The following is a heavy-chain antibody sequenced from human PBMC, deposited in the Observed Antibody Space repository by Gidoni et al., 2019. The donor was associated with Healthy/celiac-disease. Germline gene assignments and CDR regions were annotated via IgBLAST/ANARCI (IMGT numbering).Heavy chain of an antibody. D-gene: IGHD3-3*01. V-gene: IGHV3-30*18. Sequence: QVQLVESGGGVVQPGRSLRLSCAASGFTFSSYGMHWVRQAPGKGLEWVAVISYDGSNKYYADSVKGRFTISRDNSKNTLYLQMNSLRAEDTAVYYCAKDHPLRRPGMDVWGQGTTVTVSS. CDR3: AKDHPLRRPGMDV. CDR2: ISYDGSNK. J-gene: IGHJ6*02. CDR1: GFTFSSYG.